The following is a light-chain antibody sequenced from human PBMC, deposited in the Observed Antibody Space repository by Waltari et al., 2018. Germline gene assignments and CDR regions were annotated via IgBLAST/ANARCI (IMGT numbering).Light chain of an antibody. Sequence: QSALTQPASVSGTPGQSITISCTGTTRAVGNYDLVPWYQQYPGKAPKLLICEVNKRPSGLSSRFSGSKSGNTASLTISGLQAEDETDYYCCSYAGRGTYVFGSGTKVTVL. V-gene: IGLV2-23*02. CDR2: EVN. CDR3: CSYAGRGTYV. J-gene: IGLJ1*01. CDR1: TRAVGNYDL.